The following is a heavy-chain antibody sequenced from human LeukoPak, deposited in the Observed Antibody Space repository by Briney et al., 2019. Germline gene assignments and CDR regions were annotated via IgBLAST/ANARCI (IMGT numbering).Heavy chain of an antibody. CDR1: GGSFSGSF. CDR3: ARENYYDSSGYAYYYYGMDV. V-gene: IGHV4-34*01. Sequence: SETLSLTCAVYGGSFSGSFWTWIRQPPGKGLEWIGEINHSGSTNYNPSLKSRVTISVDTSKNQFSLKLSSVTAADTAVYYCARENYYDSSGYAYYYYGMDVWGQGTTVTVSS. J-gene: IGHJ6*02. CDR2: INHSGST. D-gene: IGHD3-22*01.